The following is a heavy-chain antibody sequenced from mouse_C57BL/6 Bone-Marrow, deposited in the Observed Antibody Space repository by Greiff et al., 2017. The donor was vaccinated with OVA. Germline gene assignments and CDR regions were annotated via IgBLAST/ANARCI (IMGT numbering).Heavy chain of an antibody. V-gene: IGHV1-54*01. CDR2: INPGSGGT. J-gene: IGHJ2*01. D-gene: IGHD1-1*01. CDR3: ARVGDYGSPFDY. Sequence: VQLQQSGAELVRPGTSVKVSCKASGYAFTNYLIEWVKQRPGQGLEWIGVINPGSGGTNYNEKFKGKATLTADKSSSTAYMPLSSRTSEDSAVYLCARVGDYGSPFDYWGQGTTLTVSS. CDR1: GYAFTNYL.